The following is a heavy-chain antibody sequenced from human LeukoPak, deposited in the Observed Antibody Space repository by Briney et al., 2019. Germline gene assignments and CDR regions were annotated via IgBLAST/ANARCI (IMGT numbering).Heavy chain of an antibody. V-gene: IGHV3-21*01. D-gene: IGHD3-22*01. CDR3: ARDMGYYDSSGSFDY. CDR1: GFTFSSYS. Sequence: GGSLRLSCAASGFTFSSYSTNWVRQAPGKGLEWVSSISSSSSYIYYADSVKGRFTISRDNAKNSLYLQTNSLRAEDTAVYYCARDMGYYDSSGSFDYWGQGTLVTVSS. CDR2: ISSSSSYI. J-gene: IGHJ4*02.